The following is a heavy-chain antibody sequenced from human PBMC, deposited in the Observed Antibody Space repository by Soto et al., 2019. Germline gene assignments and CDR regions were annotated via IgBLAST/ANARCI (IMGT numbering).Heavy chain of an antibody. CDR1: GGSISDYY. V-gene: IGHV4-59*01. D-gene: IGHD6-25*01. CDR3: ARGQGIAARY. CDR2: IHYSGTT. Sequence: SETLSLTCTVSGGSISDYYWSWIRQPPGKGLEWIGYIHYSGTTKYNPSLKSRVTISIDTSKNQFSLKLTSVTAADTAVYYCARGQGIAARYWGQGTLVNVSS. J-gene: IGHJ4*02.